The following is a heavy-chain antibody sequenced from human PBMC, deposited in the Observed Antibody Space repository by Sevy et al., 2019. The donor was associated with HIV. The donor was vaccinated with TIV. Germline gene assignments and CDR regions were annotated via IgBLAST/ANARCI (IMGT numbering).Heavy chain of an antibody. CDR2: TYYRSKWYN. J-gene: IGHJ4*02. CDR3: ARESYSSSWYDVGGLDY. CDR1: GDSVSSNSAA. D-gene: IGHD6-13*01. V-gene: IGHV6-1*01. Sequence: KQSQTLSLTCAISGDSVSSNSAAWNWIRQSPSRGLEWLGRTYYRSKWYNDYAVSVKSRITINPDTSKNQFSLQLNSVTPEDTAVYYCARESYSSSWYDVGGLDYWGQGTLVTVSS.